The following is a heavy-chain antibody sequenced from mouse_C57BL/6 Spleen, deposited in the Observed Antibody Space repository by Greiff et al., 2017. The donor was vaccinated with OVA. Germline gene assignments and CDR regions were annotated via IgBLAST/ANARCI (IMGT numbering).Heavy chain of an antibody. V-gene: IGHV1-85*01. CDR1: GYTFTSYD. D-gene: IGHD3-3*01. CDR2: IYPRDGST. CDR3: ARWRGQGLYAMDY. Sequence: QVQLQQSGPELVKPGASVKLSCKASGYTFTSYDINWVKQRPGQGLEWIGWIYPRDGSTKYNEKFKGKATLTVDTSSSTAYMELHSLTSEGSAVYFCARWRGQGLYAMDYRGEGTSETVSS. J-gene: IGHJ4*01.